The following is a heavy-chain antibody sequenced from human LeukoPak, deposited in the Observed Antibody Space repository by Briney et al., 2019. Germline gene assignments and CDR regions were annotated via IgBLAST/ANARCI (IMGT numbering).Heavy chain of an antibody. D-gene: IGHD1-1*01. Sequence: ASVKVSCKTSGYSFTSSGITWVRQVPGQGLEWMGWINTYNGYSKYARKLQGRVTMTADTSKSTAYMELSSLSSDDTAVYYCAKNTTGGYSDYWGQGTLVTVSS. CDR2: INTYNGYS. CDR3: AKNTTGGYSDY. V-gene: IGHV1-18*01. J-gene: IGHJ4*02. CDR1: GYSFTSSG.